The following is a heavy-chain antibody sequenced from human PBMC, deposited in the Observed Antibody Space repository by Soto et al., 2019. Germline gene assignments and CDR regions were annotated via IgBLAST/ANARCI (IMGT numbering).Heavy chain of an antibody. CDR3: AKLVETTGANHKKPVGFDI. V-gene: IGHV3-21*01. D-gene: IGHD4-17*01. CDR2: ISSSGGSV. J-gene: IGHJ3*02. Sequence: GGSLRLSCAASGFTFSTYSMNWVRQAPGKGLEWISSISSSGGSVSYAESVKGRFTISRDNSKNTLFLQMNSLRVEDTAVYYCAKLVETTGANHKKPVGFDIWGQGTMVPVSS. CDR1: GFTFSTYS.